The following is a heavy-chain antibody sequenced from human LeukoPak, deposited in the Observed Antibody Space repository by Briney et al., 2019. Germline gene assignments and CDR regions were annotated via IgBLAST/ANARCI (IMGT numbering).Heavy chain of an antibody. D-gene: IGHD6-6*01. CDR2: ISSSGSTI. V-gene: IGHV3-48*04. Sequence: GGSLRLSRAASGFTFSTYSMNWVRQAPGQGLEWVSYISSSGSTIYYADSVKGRFTISRDNAKNSLYLQMNSLRAEDTAVYYCARGQKVAARNWFDPWGQGTLVTVSS. CDR1: GFTFSTYS. CDR3: ARGQKVAARNWFDP. J-gene: IGHJ5*02.